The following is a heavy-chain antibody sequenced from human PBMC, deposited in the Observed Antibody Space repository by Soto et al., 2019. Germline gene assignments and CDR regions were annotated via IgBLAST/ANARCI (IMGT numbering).Heavy chain of an antibody. D-gene: IGHD5-12*01. CDR2: ISYDGSRK. CDR3: AKDIHPGRDTYHYGADY. CDR1: GFIFSNYC. V-gene: IGHV3-30*18. J-gene: IGHJ4*02. Sequence: QVQLVESGGGVVQPGTSLTLSCSASGFIFSNYCMHWVRQAPGKGLEWVSIISYDGSRKHSVDSVKGRFTISRDNSKNTLDRQMNSLRAEDTAVYYCAKDIHPGRDTYHYGADYWGQGTLVAVSS.